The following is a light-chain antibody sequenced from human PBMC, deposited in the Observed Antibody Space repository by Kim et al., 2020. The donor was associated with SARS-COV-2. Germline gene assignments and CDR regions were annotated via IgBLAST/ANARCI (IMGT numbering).Light chain of an antibody. J-gene: IGKJ2*01. CDR1: RSIGNH. CDR2: GAS. V-gene: IGKV1-39*01. CDR3: QQSDITPYT. Sequence: DIQMTQSPSSLSASVGDRVTITCRASRSIGNHLNWYQQRPGKAPNLLIFGASNLQSGVSSRFSGSDSGTDFTLTIRNLQPEDSATYYCQQSDITPYTFGQGPKLEI.